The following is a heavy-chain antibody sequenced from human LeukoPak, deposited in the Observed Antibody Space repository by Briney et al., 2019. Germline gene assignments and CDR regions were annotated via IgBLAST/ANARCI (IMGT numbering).Heavy chain of an antibody. V-gene: IGHV3-9*01. CDR1: GFTFDDYA. Sequence: GRSLRLSCAASGFTFDDYAMRWVRQAPGKGLEWVSGISWNSGSIGYADSVKGRFTISRDNAKNSLYLQMNSLRAEDTALYYCAKDTGGYNVLDYWGQGTLVTVSS. CDR3: AKDTGGYNVLDY. J-gene: IGHJ4*02. CDR2: ISWNSGSI. D-gene: IGHD5-24*01.